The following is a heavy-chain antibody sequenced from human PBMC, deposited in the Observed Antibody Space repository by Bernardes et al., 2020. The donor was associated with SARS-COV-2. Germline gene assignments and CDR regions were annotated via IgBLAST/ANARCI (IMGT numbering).Heavy chain of an antibody. Sequence: GGSLSLSCAASGFTFSSYGMHWVRQAPGKGLEWVAVISYDGSNKYYADSVKGRFTISRDNSKNTLYLQMNSLRAEDTAVYYCARDDTIFGVVNSYYGMDVWGQGTTVTVSS. D-gene: IGHD3-3*01. CDR1: GFTFSSYG. CDR2: ISYDGSNK. CDR3: ARDDTIFGVVNSYYGMDV. J-gene: IGHJ6*02. V-gene: IGHV3-30*03.